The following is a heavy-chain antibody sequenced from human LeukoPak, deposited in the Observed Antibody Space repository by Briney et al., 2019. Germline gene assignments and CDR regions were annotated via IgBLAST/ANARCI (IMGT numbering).Heavy chain of an antibody. V-gene: IGHV3-23*01. CDR3: AKDRDFWSGYYPIFDY. D-gene: IGHD3-3*01. CDR1: GFTFSNYA. Sequence: GSLRLSCAASGFTFSNYAMSWVRQAPGKGLEWVSNIISSGGTTDYADSVKGRFTISRDNSKNTLYLQMNNLRAEDTAVYYCAKDRDFWSGYYPIFDYWGQGTLVTVSS. J-gene: IGHJ4*02. CDR2: IISSGGTT.